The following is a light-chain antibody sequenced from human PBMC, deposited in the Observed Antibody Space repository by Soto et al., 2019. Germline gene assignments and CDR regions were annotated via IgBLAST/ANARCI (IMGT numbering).Light chain of an antibody. Sequence: EIVLTQSPATLSLSPGERATLSCRASQSVGSYLAWYQQKPGQAPGLLIYDASNRATGIPARFSGSGSGTDFTLTISSLEPEDFAVYYCQQRGNWPPITFGQGTRLEI. J-gene: IGKJ5*01. CDR1: QSVGSY. CDR2: DAS. V-gene: IGKV3-11*01. CDR3: QQRGNWPPIT.